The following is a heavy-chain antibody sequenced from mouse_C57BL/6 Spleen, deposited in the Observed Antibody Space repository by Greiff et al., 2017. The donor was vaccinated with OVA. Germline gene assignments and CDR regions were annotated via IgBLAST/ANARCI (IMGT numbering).Heavy chain of an antibody. D-gene: IGHD2-1*01. J-gene: IGHJ3*01. CDR2: IDPSDSYT. CDR3: AREGNFFAY. Sequence: QVQLQQPGAELVKPGASVKLSCKASGSTFPSYWMQWVKQRPGQGLEWIGEIDPSDSYTNYNQKFKGKATLTVDTSSSTAYMQLSSLTSEDSAVYYCAREGNFFAYWGQGTLVTVSA. V-gene: IGHV1-50*01. CDR1: GSTFPSYW.